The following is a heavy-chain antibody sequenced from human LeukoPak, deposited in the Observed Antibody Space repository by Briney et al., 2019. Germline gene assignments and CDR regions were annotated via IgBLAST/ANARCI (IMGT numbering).Heavy chain of an antibody. J-gene: IGHJ4*02. Sequence: GESLKISCQGSGYRFTSYWISWVRQMPGKGLEWMGRIDPSDSYTNYSPSFQGHVTISADKSISTAYLQWSSLKASDTAMYYCARQGLLWFGELLPPFDYWGQGTLVTVSS. CDR2: IDPSDSYT. CDR1: GYRFTSYW. D-gene: IGHD3-10*01. CDR3: ARQGLLWFGELLPPFDY. V-gene: IGHV5-10-1*01.